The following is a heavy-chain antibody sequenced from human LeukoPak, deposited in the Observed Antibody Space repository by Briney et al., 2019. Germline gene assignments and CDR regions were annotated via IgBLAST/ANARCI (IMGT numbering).Heavy chain of an antibody. J-gene: IGHJ4*02. CDR1: GGSISSSSYY. Sequence: PSETLSLTCTVSGGSISSSSYYWDWIRQPPGEGLEWIGSIYYSGSTYYNPSLKSRVTISVDTSKNQFSLKLSSVTAADTAVYYCTRQHRLLQHFDYWGQGTLVTVSS. V-gene: IGHV4-39*01. D-gene: IGHD5-24*01. CDR3: TRQHRLLQHFDY. CDR2: IYYSGST.